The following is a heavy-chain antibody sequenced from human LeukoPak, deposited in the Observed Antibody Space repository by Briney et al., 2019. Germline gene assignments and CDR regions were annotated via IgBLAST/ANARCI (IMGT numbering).Heavy chain of an antibody. V-gene: IGHV4-61*02. CDR2: IYTSGST. J-gene: IGHJ3*02. Sequence: SQTLSLTCTVSGGSISSGSYYWSWIRQPAGKGLEWIGRIYTSGSTNYNPSLKSRVTISVDTSKNQFSLKLSSVTAADTAVYYCARGQTTGVGAFDIWGQGTMVTVSS. CDR3: ARGQTTGVGAFDI. CDR1: GGSISSGSYY. D-gene: IGHD7-27*01.